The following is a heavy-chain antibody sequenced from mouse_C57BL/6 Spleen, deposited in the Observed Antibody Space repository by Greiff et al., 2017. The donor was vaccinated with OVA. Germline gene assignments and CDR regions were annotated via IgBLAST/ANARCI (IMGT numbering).Heavy chain of an antibody. V-gene: IGHV1-82*01. CDR1: GYAFSSSW. CDR2: IYPGDGDT. Sequence: LVESGPELVKPGASVKISCKASGYAFSSSWMNWVKQRPGKGLEWIGRIYPGDGDTNYNGKFKGKATLTADKSSSTAYMQLSSLTSEDSAVYFCARREDYFDYWGQGTTLTVSS. CDR3: ARREDYFDY. J-gene: IGHJ2*01.